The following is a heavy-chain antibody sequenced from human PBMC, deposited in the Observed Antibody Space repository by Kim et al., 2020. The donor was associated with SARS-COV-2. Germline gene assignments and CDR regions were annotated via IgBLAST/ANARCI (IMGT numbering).Heavy chain of an antibody. J-gene: IGHJ5*02. D-gene: IGHD2-2*01. CDR1: GGTFSSYA. V-gene: IGHV1-69*13. Sequence: SVKVSCKASGGTFSSYAISWVRQAPGQGLEWMGGIIPIFGTANYAQKFQGRVTITADESTSTAYMELSSLRSEDTAVYYCARVTLPGVGWVDPWGQGTLVTVSS. CDR2: IIPIFGTA. CDR3: ARVTLPGVGWVDP.